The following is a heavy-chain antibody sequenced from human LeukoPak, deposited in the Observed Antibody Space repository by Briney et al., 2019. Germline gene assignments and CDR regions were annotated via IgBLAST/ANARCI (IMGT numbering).Heavy chain of an antibody. CDR3: ARQGGTIFGVVIRDFDY. Sequence: SETLSLTCAVSGYSISSGYYWGWIRQPPGKGLEWIGRIYHSGSTYYNPSLKSRVTISVDTSKNQFSLKLSSVTAADTAVYYCARQGGTIFGVVIRDFDYWGQGTLVTVSS. D-gene: IGHD3-3*01. V-gene: IGHV4-38-2*01. CDR2: IYHSGST. CDR1: GYSISSGYY. J-gene: IGHJ4*02.